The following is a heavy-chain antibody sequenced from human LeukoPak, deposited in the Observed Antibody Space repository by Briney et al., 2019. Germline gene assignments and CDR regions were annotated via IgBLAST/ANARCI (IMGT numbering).Heavy chain of an antibody. J-gene: IGHJ4*02. CDR3: ARGPDYYHRSGCFDY. D-gene: IGHD3-22*01. CDR2: INSDGSNT. V-gene: IGHV3-74*01. Sequence: GGSLRLSCAASGFTLNGYWMHWVRQAPGKGLVWVSRINSDGSNTDYADSVKGRFTISRDNAKNTLYLQMNSLRAEDTAVYYCARGPDYYHRSGCFDYWGQGTLVTVSS. CDR1: GFTLNGYW.